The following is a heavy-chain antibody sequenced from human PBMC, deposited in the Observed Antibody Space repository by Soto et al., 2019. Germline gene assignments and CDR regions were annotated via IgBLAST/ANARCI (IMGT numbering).Heavy chain of an antibody. CDR3: ARVGVGYSYGSLDY. CDR2: IYYSGST. Sequence: PSETLCVTCSVSCGSISSYYWSWIRQPPGKGLEGIGYIYYSGSTNYNPSLKSGVTISVDTSKNQFSLKLSSVTAADKAVYYCARVGVGYSYGSLDYWGQGPLVT. D-gene: IGHD5-18*01. CDR1: CGSISSYY. V-gene: IGHV4-59*01. J-gene: IGHJ4*02.